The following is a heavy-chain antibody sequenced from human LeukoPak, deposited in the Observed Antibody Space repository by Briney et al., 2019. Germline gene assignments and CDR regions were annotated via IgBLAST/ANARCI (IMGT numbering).Heavy chain of an antibody. CDR3: ASRRGYSYGSRFDY. J-gene: IGHJ4*02. CDR1: GGTFSSYA. Sequence: GASVKVSCKASGGTFSSYAISWVRQAPGQGLEWMGGIIPIFGTANYAQKFQGRVTITADESTSTAYMELSSLRSEDTAVYYCASRRGYSYGSRFDYWGQGTPVTVSS. D-gene: IGHD5-18*01. V-gene: IGHV1-69*13. CDR2: IIPIFGTA.